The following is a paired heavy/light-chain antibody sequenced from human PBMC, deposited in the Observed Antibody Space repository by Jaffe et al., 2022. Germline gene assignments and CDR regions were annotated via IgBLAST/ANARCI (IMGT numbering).Light chain of an antibody. V-gene: IGKV1-5*03. J-gene: IGKJ4*01. CDR1: QSISSW. CDR2: KAS. CDR3: QQYISYPLS. Sequence: DIQMTQSPSTLSASVGDRVTITCRASQSISSWLAWYQQKPGKAPKLLIYKASSLESGVPSRFSGSGSGTEFTLTISGLQPDDFATYCCQQYISYPLSFGGGTKVEIK.
Heavy chain of an antibody. V-gene: IGHV3-72*01. CDR2: SRNKAYSYVT. CDR1: GFTFSDYY. J-gene: IGHJ3*02. D-gene: IGHD1-7*01. CDR3: ARGGTRSAFDM. Sequence: EVPLVESGGGLVQPGGSLRLSCAASGFTFSDYYMDWVRQAPGKGLEWVGRSRNKAYSYVTEYVASVKGRFTISRDDSNNSLYLQMNSLKTEDTAVYYCARGGTRSAFDMWGQGTMVTVSS.